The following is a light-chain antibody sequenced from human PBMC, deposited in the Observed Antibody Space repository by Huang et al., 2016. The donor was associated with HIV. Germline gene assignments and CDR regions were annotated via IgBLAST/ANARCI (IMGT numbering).Light chain of an antibody. CDR1: QSVSSY. J-gene: IGKJ1*01. V-gene: IGKV3-11*01. CDR2: DAS. CDR3: QQRSNWPRT. Sequence: EIVLTQSPATLSLSPGERATLSCRASQSVSSYLAWYQQKPGQAPRLLIYDASSRATGIPARCSGSGSGTDFTLTISSLEPEDFAVYYCQQRSNWPRTFGQGTKVEIK.